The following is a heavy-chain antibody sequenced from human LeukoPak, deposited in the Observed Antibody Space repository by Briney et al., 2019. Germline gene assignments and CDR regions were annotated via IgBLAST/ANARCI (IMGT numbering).Heavy chain of an antibody. CDR3: ARDLSKFSFLRQRNKLSGYPNV. J-gene: IGHJ4*02. D-gene: IGHD2/OR15-2a*01. V-gene: IGHV1-46*01. Sequence: ASVKVSCKASGYTFTSYYMHWVRQAPGQGLEWMGIINPSGGSTSYAQKFQGRVTMTRDTSTSTVYMELSSLRSEDTAVYYCARDLSKFSFLRQRNKLSGYPNVWGQGALVTVSS. CDR1: GYTFTSYY. CDR2: INPSGGST.